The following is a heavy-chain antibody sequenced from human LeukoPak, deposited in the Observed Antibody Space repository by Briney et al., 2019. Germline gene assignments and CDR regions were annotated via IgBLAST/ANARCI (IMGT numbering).Heavy chain of an antibody. CDR2: ISYDGSNK. D-gene: IGHD2-21*02. V-gene: IGHV3-30-3*01. CDR1: GFTFSSYA. CDR3: TTDIPCGGDCYSNY. Sequence: GGSLRLSCAASGFTFSSYAMHWVRQAPGKGLEWVAVISYDGSNKYYADSVKGRFTISRDNSKNTLYLQMNSLKTEDTAVYYCTTDIPCGGDCYSNYWGQGTLVTVSS. J-gene: IGHJ4*02.